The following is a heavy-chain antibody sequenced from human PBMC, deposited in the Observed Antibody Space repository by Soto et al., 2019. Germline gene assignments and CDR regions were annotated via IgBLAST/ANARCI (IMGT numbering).Heavy chain of an antibody. Sequence: QAQLVQSGAEMKKPGASVKVSCKATGYTFSAYTMNWVRQAPGQSLEWMGWINAGSGNTKYSQNFQGRVSITRDTSASTVYMELTGLTSEDTAVYYCAIDTETLGPRANDALDIWGQGTMVTVSS. J-gene: IGHJ3*02. CDR1: GYTFSAYT. CDR2: INAGSGNT. D-gene: IGHD3-3*02. V-gene: IGHV1-3*01. CDR3: AIDTETLGPRANDALDI.